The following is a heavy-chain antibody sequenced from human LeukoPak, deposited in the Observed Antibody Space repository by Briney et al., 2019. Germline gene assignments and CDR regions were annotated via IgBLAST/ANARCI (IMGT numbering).Heavy chain of an antibody. V-gene: IGHV3-11*04. CDR2: ISSSGSTI. CDR3: AKGYGSGSLLYYYGMDV. Sequence: GGSLRLSCAASGFTFSDYYMSWIRQAPGKGLEWVSYISSSGSTIYYADSVKGRFTISRDNAKNSLYLQMNSLRAEDTAVYYCAKGYGSGSLLYYYGMDVWGQGTTVTVSS. J-gene: IGHJ6*02. D-gene: IGHD3-10*01. CDR1: GFTFSDYY.